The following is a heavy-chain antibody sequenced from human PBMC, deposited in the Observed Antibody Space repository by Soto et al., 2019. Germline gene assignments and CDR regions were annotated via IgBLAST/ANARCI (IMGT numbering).Heavy chain of an antibody. CDR3: ARDFVHGDHPEPFQH. D-gene: IGHD4-17*01. V-gene: IGHV3-66*01. CDR2: IYSGGST. CDR1: GFTVSSNY. Sequence: GGSLRLSCAASGFTVSSNYMSWVRQAPGKGLEWVSVIYSGGSTYYADSVKGRFTISRDNSKNTLYLQMNSLRAEDTAVYYCARDFVHGDHPEPFQHWGQGTVVTVSS. J-gene: IGHJ1*01.